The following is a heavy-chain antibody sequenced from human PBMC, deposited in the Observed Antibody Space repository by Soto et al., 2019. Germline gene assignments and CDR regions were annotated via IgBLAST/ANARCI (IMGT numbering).Heavy chain of an antibody. Sequence: EVQLLESGGGLVQPGGSLRLSCAASGFTFSSYAMSWVRQAPGKGLEWVSGISGSGGSTYYADSVKGRFTISRDNSKNTLYLQMNSLRAEDTAVYYGAKVLYSSGWYEMDVWGQGTTVTVSS. CDR2: ISGSGGST. CDR1: GFTFSSYA. D-gene: IGHD6-19*01. CDR3: AKVLYSSGWYEMDV. J-gene: IGHJ6*02. V-gene: IGHV3-23*01.